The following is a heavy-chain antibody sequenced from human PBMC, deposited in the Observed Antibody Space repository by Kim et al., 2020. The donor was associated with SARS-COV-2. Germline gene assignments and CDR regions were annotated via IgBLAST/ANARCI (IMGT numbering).Heavy chain of an antibody. CDR3: ARGGLRYFSWLSASKYCFDY. CDR2: INHSGST. V-gene: IGHV4-34*01. J-gene: IGHJ4*01. Sequence: SETLSLTCAVYGGSFSGYYWSWIRQPPGKGLEWIGEINHSGSTNYNPSLKSRVTISVDTSKNKFSLKLSSVTAADTAVYYCARGGLRYFSWLSASKYCFDYWGHGTLVTLSS. CDR1: GGSFSGYY. D-gene: IGHD3-9*01.